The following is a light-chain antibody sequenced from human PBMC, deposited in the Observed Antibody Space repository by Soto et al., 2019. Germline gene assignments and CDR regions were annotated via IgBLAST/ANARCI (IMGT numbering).Light chain of an antibody. J-gene: IGLJ2*01. V-gene: IGLV1-36*01. CDR2: YDD. CDR3: AEWDDSLNGPL. Sequence: QSALTQPPSASGTPGQRVTISCSGITSNVGNNAVNWYQQLPGKAPKLLIYYDDLLPPGVADRFSGSKSGTSASLAIRWLQAEDEADYYCAEWDDSLNGPLFGGGTKVTVL. CDR1: TSNVGNNA.